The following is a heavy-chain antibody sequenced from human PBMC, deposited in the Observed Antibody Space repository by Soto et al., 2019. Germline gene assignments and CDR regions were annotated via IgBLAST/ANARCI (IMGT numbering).Heavy chain of an antibody. V-gene: IGHV4-38-2*01. CDR1: GYSIRSGYF. Sequence: SETLSLTCAVSGYSIRSGYFWGWIRQPPGKGLEWIGSMYHSGITYYNLSLKSRVTISADTSKNQLSLKLSSATAADTAVYYCARSMYSTSAQLYYGMDVWGQGTTVTVSS. J-gene: IGHJ6*02. CDR2: MYHSGIT. CDR3: ARSMYSTSAQLYYGMDV. D-gene: IGHD6-6*01.